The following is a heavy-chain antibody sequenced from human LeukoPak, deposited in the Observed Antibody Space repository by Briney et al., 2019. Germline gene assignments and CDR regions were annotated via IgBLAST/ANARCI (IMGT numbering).Heavy chain of an antibody. J-gene: IGHJ4*02. CDR1: GFTFSSYA. V-gene: IGHV3-30-3*01. Sequence: GGSLRPSCAASGFTFSSYAMHWVRQAPGKGLEWVAVISYDGSNKYYADSVKGRFTISRDNSKNTLYLQMNSLRAEDTAVYYCARDLDDYGDKVADYWGQGTLVTVSS. D-gene: IGHD4-17*01. CDR3: ARDLDDYGDKVADY. CDR2: ISYDGSNK.